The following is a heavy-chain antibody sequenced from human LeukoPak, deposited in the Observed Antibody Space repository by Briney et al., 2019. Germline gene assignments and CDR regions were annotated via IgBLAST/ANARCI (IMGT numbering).Heavy chain of an antibody. J-gene: IGHJ6*03. CDR1: GRTFSDYY. D-gene: IGHD4-17*01. CDR2: ITNSGSTT. CDR3: TRDVRLRHKYYYMDV. V-gene: IGHV3-11*04. Sequence: PGGSLRLFCVASGRTFSDYYMSWIRQAPGKGLEWISYITNSGSTTFYADSVKGRFSISRDNANNSLFLQMNSLRAEGTAVYYCTRDVRLRHKYYYMDVWGKGTTVTVSS.